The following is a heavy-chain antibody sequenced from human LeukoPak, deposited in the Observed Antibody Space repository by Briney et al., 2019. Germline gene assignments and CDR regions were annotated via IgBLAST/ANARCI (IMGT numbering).Heavy chain of an antibody. CDR2: ISSSSSYI. D-gene: IGHD6-6*01. CDR3: ARDRVVPFIAARVAFDY. V-gene: IGHV3-21*01. J-gene: IGHJ4*02. Sequence: GGSLRLSCSASGFTFTTYGMNWVRQAPGKGLEWVSSISSSSSYIYYADSVKGRFTISRDNAKNSLYLQMNSLRAEDTAVYYCARDRVVPFIAARVAFDYWGQGTLVTVSS. CDR1: GFTFTTYG.